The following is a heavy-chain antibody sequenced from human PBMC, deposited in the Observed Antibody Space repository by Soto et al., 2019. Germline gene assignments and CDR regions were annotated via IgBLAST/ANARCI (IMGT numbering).Heavy chain of an antibody. Sequence: EVQLVVSGGRLVQPGWSLRLPCAASGFTFSDHYMAWVRQPPGKGLEWVGRIRKKANSYTTEYAASVKGRFTISRDDSKNSLYLPMNSLKPDDTAVYYCAIVVIVATSYYFDYWGHGTLVTVFS. CDR3: AIVVIVATSYYFDY. CDR2: IRKKANSYTT. J-gene: IGHJ4*01. D-gene: IGHD5-12*01. V-gene: IGHV3-72*01. CDR1: GFTFSDHY.